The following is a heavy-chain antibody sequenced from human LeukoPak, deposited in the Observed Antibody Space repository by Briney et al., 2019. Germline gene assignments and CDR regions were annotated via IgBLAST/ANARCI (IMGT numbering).Heavy chain of an antibody. V-gene: IGHV3-49*03. D-gene: IGHD5-12*01. Sequence: GGSLRLSCTASGFTFGDYGMSWFRQAPGEGLEWVGFIRSEAHDTTPQYGASVQGRFTISKDDSRRIAFLQMSSLKTEDTAVYYCSRAAGYDFILEYWGQGTLVTVSS. CDR1: GFTFGDYG. J-gene: IGHJ4*02. CDR3: SRAAGYDFILEY. CDR2: IRSEAHDTTP.